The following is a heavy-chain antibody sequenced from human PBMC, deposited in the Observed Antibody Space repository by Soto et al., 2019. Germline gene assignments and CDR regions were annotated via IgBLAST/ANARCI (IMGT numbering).Heavy chain of an antibody. CDR1: GYSFTGHY. CDR3: GRDLCPLGSGSPCPTVGLDV. Sequence: QLQLVQSGSEVKPPGAAVKVSCKDSGYSFTGHYMHWVRQVYGERLENLGWLKSDNGSTYYAPKLQGRVTFTRDTATSTSSMELTVLQSDDTAVYFCGRDLCPLGSGSPCPTVGLDVWGQGTTVTVSS. CDR2: LKSDNGST. V-gene: IGHV1-2*02. J-gene: IGHJ6*02. D-gene: IGHD3-10*01.